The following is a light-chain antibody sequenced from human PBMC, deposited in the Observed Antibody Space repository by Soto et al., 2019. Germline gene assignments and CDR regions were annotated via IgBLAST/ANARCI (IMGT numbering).Light chain of an antibody. V-gene: IGKV1-39*01. Sequence: DIQMTQSPSSLSASVGDRVSITCRASQSIANYLNWYQLRPGKAPKVLIYSASSLQSGVPSRFTGSGSGTDFTLTISSLQPEDFATYYCQQSYSTPRTFGQGTKVEIK. CDR2: SAS. J-gene: IGKJ1*01. CDR3: QQSYSTPRT. CDR1: QSIANY.